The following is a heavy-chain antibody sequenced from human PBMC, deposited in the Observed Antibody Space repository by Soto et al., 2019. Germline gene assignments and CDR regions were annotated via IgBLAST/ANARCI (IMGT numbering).Heavy chain of an antibody. J-gene: IGHJ4*02. CDR2: INSDGSTT. D-gene: IGHD1-26*01. V-gene: IGHV3-74*03. CDR1: GITFISYW. CDR3: ARGSVGANFDY. Sequence: GGSLRLSCAASGITFISYWMHWVRQVPGKGLVWVAHINSDGSTTTYADSVKGRFTISGDNAKGTLDLQMNGLRAEDTAVYYCARGSVGANFDYWGQGTLVTVSS.